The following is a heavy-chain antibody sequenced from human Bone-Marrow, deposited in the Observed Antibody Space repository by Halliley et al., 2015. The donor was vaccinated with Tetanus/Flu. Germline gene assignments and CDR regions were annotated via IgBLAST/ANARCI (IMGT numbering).Heavy chain of an antibody. Sequence: AVISDDGSTIYYADSVKGRFTISRDISKNTLYLQMNSLRLEDTAMYYCAREGVVTLRGAFDYWGQGTPVTVS. D-gene: IGHD3-3*01. CDR2: ISDDGSTI. V-gene: IGHV3-30-3*01. CDR3: AREGVVTLRGAFDY. J-gene: IGHJ4*02.